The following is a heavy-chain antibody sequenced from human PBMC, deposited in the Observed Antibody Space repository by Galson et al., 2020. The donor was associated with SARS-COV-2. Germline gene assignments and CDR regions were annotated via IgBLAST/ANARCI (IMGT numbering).Heavy chain of an antibody. J-gene: IGHJ6*02. CDR2: ISSSSSYI. D-gene: IGHD5-12*01. CDR1: GFTFSSYS. V-gene: IGHV3-21*01. Sequence: SCAASGFTFSSYSMNWVRQAPGKGLEWVSSISSSSSYIYYADSVKGRFTISRDNAKNSLYLQMNSLRAEDTAVYYCARDGVATIGSYYYYYYGMDVWGQGTTVTVSS. CDR3: ARDGVATIGSYYYYYYGMDV.